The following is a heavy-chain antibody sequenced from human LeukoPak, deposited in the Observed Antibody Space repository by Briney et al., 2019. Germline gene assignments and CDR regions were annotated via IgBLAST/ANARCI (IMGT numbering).Heavy chain of an antibody. CDR1: GYSFTSYG. CDR2: ISVHNGNT. Sequence: ASVKVSCKASGYSFTSYGMHWVRQAPGQGLEWMGWISVHNGNTNYAQQLQGRVTMTTDTSTSIAYMELRSLRSDDTAVYYCARAPTMVVTNLDYWGQGTLVTVSS. D-gene: IGHD4/OR15-4a*01. V-gene: IGHV1-18*01. J-gene: IGHJ4*02. CDR3: ARAPTMVVTNLDY.